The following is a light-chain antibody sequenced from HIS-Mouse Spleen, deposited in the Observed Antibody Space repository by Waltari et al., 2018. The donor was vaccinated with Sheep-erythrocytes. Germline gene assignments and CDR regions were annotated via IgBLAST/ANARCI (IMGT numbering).Light chain of an antibody. Sequence: IVLTPSPGTLSLSPGEIATPSCRASQSVSSSYLAWYQQKPGQAPRLLIYGASSRATGIPDRFSGSGSGTDFTLTISRLEPEDFAVYYCQQYGSSPLTFGGGTKVEIK. V-gene: IGKV3-20*01. CDR2: GAS. J-gene: IGKJ4*01. CDR3: QQYGSSPLT. CDR1: QSVSSSY.